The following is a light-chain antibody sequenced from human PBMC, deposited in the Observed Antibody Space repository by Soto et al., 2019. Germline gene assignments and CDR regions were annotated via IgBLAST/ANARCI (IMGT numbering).Light chain of an antibody. J-gene: IGKJ1*01. CDR2: KAS. V-gene: IGKV3-15*01. CDR3: QQYGSSPTGT. Sequence: EIVMTQSPATLSVSPGERATLSCRASQSVSSNLAWYQQKPGQAPRLLIYKASTRVTGLPARFSGSGSGTQFTLTISSLQSEDFAVYYCQQYGSSPTGTLGQGTKVDIK. CDR1: QSVSSN.